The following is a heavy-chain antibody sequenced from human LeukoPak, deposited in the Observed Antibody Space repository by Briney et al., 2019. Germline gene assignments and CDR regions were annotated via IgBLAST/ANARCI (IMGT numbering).Heavy chain of an antibody. CDR1: GGPINNYY. Sequence: PSETLSLTCTVSGGPINNYYWSWIRQPPGKGLEWIGYIYHTGSTNYNPSLKSRVTISLDKSKNQFSLKLTSVTAADTAVYFCARDTPPQWGQGTLVTVSS. V-gene: IGHV4-59*01. J-gene: IGHJ4*02. CDR2: IYHTGST. CDR3: ARDTPPQ.